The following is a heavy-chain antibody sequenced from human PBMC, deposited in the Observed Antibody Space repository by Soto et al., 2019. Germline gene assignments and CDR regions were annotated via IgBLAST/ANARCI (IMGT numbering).Heavy chain of an antibody. Sequence: SVKVSCKASGGTFSSYAISWVRQAPGQGLEWMGGIIPIFGTANYAQKFQGRVTITADESTSTAYMELSSLRSEDTAVYYCARDREAIISIAAPPSYDYWGQGTLVTVSS. CDR1: GGTFSSYA. J-gene: IGHJ4*02. CDR3: ARDREAIISIAAPPSYDY. V-gene: IGHV1-69*13. D-gene: IGHD6-6*01. CDR2: IIPIFGTA.